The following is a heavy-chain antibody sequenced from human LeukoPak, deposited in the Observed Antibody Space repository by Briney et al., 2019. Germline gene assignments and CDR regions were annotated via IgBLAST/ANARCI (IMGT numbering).Heavy chain of an antibody. CDR3: ARVFEEVYAPGNWFDP. Sequence: SETLSLTCTVSGGSISSHYWSWIRQPPGKGLEWIGYIYYSGSTNYNPSLKSRVTISVDTSKNQFSLKLSSVAAADTAVYYCARVFEEVYAPGNWFDPWGRGTLVTVSS. V-gene: IGHV4-59*11. D-gene: IGHD2-8*01. J-gene: IGHJ5*02. CDR1: GGSISSHY. CDR2: IYYSGST.